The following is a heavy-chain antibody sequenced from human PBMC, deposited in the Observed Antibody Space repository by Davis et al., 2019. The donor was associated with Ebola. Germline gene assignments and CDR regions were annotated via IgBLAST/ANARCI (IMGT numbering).Heavy chain of an antibody. CDR2: INHSGST. J-gene: IGHJ4*02. V-gene: IGHV4-4*02. CDR1: GGSISSSNW. Sequence: MPSETLSLTCAVSGGSISSSNWWSWVRQPPGKGLEWIGEINHSGSTNYNPSLKSRVTISVDTSKNQFSLKLSSVTAADTAVYYCARRGYGDYYFDYWGQGTLVTVSS. D-gene: IGHD4-17*01. CDR3: ARRGYGDYYFDY.